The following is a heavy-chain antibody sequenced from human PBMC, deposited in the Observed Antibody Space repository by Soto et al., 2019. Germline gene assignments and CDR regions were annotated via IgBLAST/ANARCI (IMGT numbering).Heavy chain of an antibody. D-gene: IGHD3-10*01. Sequence: EVQLLESGGGLVQPGGSLRLSCAASGFTFSSYAMSWVRQAPGKGLEWVSAISGSGGSTYYADSVKGRFTISRDNSKNTLYLPMNSLRAEDTAVYYCAKDFGAYYYYGMDVWGHGTTVTVSS. CDR1: GFTFSSYA. J-gene: IGHJ6*02. V-gene: IGHV3-23*01. CDR3: AKDFGAYYYYGMDV. CDR2: ISGSGGST.